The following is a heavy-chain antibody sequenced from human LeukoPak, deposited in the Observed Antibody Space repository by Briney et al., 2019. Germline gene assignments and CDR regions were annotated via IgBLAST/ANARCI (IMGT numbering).Heavy chain of an antibody. D-gene: IGHD5-12*01. J-gene: IGHJ6*02. CDR1: GFTFTTYA. CDR3: ARGDIVTTDHYYSAMDV. CDR2: ISYHGTNK. Sequence: HPGGSLRLSCAASGFTFTTYAMHGVRQAPGKGLEGVAVISYHGTNKYYPDSVKGRFTISRDNSKNTLYLQMNSLRADDTAVYYCARGDIVTTDHYYSAMDVWGQGTTVTVSS. V-gene: IGHV3-30-3*01.